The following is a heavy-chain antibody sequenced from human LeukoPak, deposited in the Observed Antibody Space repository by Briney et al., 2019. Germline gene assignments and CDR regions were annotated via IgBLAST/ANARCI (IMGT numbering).Heavy chain of an antibody. V-gene: IGHV4-34*01. CDR3: ARGSTYCSSTSCYYYYYYMDV. CDR2: INHSGST. Sequence: SETLSLTCAGYGGSFSGYYWSWIRQPPGKGLEWIGEINHSGSTNYNPSLKSRVTISVDTSKNQFSLKLSSVTAADTAVYYCARGSTYCSSTSCYYYYYYMDVWGKGTTVTVSS. CDR1: GGSFSGYY. J-gene: IGHJ6*03. D-gene: IGHD2-2*01.